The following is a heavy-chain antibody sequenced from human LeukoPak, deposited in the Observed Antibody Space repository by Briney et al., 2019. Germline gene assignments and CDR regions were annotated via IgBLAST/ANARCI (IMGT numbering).Heavy chain of an antibody. CDR3: ARGDESVSSTICSV. Sequence: PSETLSLTCAVSGGSIIRNNWWSWVRQPPGKGLEWIGEIHHSGSTNYNTSLKSRVTISLDKSKNQFSLKLTSVTAADTAMYYCARGDESVSSTICSVWGQGTRVTVSS. D-gene: IGHD2-2*01. CDR1: GGSIIRNNW. V-gene: IGHV4-4*02. CDR2: IHHSGST. J-gene: IGHJ4*02.